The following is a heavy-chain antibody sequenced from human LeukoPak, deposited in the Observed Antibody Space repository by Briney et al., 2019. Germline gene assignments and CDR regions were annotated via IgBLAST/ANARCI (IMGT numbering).Heavy chain of an antibody. D-gene: IGHD4-17*01. J-gene: IGHJ5*02. Sequence: ASVKVSCKASGYTFTGYYMHWVRQAPGQGLEWMGWINPKSGGTNYAQKFQGRVTITADESTSTAYMELSSLRSEDTAVYYCAREPAGGLTTVTTNWFDPWGQGTLVTVSS. V-gene: IGHV1-2*02. CDR1: GYTFTGYY. CDR2: INPKSGGT. CDR3: AREPAGGLTTVTTNWFDP.